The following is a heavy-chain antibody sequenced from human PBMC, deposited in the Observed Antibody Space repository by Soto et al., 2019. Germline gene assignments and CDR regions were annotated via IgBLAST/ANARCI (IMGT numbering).Heavy chain of an antibody. J-gene: IGHJ6*02. Sequence: QLQLQESGSGLVKPSQTLSLTCAVSGGSISSGGYSWSWIRQPPGKGLEWIGYIYHSGSTYYNPSLKSRVTISLDSSKNQFSLNLSSVPAADTAVYYCAKDGRNWNPRPYYYGMDVWGQGTTVTVSS. CDR3: AKDGRNWNPRPYYYGMDV. V-gene: IGHV4-30-2*01. D-gene: IGHD1-1*01. CDR1: GGSISSGGYS. CDR2: IYHSGST.